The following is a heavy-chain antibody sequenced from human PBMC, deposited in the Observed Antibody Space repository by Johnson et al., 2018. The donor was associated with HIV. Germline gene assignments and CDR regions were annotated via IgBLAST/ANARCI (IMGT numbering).Heavy chain of an antibody. D-gene: IGHD3-10*01. V-gene: IGHV3-30-3*01. J-gene: IGHJ3*02. Sequence: QVQLVESGGDVVQPGRSLRLSCAASGFTFRSYAMHWVRQAPGKGLEWVAVISYDGSNKHFAESVQGRFTVSRDNSKNILYLEMNSLRAEDTAVYYCARDRLLWFRELWPHDALDIWGQGTMVTVSS. CDR3: ARDRLLWFRELWPHDALDI. CDR1: GFTFRSYA. CDR2: ISYDGSNK.